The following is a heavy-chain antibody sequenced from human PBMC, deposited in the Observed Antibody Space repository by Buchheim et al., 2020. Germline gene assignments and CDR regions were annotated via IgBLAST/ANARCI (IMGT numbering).Heavy chain of an antibody. V-gene: IGHV3-30*18. J-gene: IGHJ4*02. CDR2: ISYDGSNK. Sequence: QVQLVESGGGVVQPGRSLRLSCAASGFTFSSYGMHWVRQAPGKGLEWVAVISYDGSNKYYADSVKGRFTISRDNSKNTLYLQMNSLIAEDTAVYYCAKDGSGWYPDYWGQGTL. D-gene: IGHD6-19*01. CDR3: AKDGSGWYPDY. CDR1: GFTFSSYG.